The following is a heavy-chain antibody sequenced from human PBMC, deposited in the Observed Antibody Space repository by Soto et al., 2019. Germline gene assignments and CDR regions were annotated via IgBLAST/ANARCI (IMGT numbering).Heavy chain of an antibody. D-gene: IGHD3-3*01. J-gene: IGHJ4*02. CDR2: ISGDNGNT. V-gene: IGHV1-18*01. Sequence: QAQLVQSGAEVRRPGASVKVSCKASGYTFSSYGIIWVRQAPGQGLEWVGWISGDNGNTSYTQNLQGRVTLTIETSTTTAYMVLRSLRSDDTAVYYCTRSARVLARLQRPYYFDQWGQGTLVTVSS. CDR1: GYTFSSYG. CDR3: TRSARVLARLQRPYYFDQ.